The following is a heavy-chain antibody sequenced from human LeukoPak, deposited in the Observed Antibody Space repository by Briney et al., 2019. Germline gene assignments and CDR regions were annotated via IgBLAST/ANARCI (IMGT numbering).Heavy chain of an antibody. CDR1: GFTFSSYG. J-gene: IGHJ4*02. V-gene: IGHV3-30*18. D-gene: IGHD3-22*01. CDR2: ISYDGSNK. Sequence: GGSLRLSCAASGFTFSSYGMRWVRQAPGKGLEWVAVISYDGSNKYYADSVKGRFTTSRDNSKNTLYLQMNSLRAEDTAVYYCAKGAHPLLGYYYDSSGYYYPDYWGQGTLVTVSS. CDR3: AKGAHPLLGYYYDSSGYYYPDY.